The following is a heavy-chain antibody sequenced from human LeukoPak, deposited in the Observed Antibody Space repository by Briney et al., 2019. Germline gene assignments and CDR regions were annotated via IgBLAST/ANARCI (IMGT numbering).Heavy chain of an antibody. Sequence: GRSLRLSCAASGFTFSSYAMHWVRQAPGKGLEWVAVISYDGNNKYYADSVKGRFTISRDNSKNTLYLQMNSLRAEDTAVYYCARDDSSTWYFLDYWGQGTLVTVSS. J-gene: IGHJ4*02. V-gene: IGHV3-30*04. CDR3: ARDDSSTWYFLDY. CDR2: ISYDGNNK. CDR1: GFTFSSYA. D-gene: IGHD6-13*01.